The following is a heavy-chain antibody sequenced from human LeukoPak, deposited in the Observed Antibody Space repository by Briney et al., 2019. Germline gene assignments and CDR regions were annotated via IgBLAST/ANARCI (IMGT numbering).Heavy chain of an antibody. Sequence: GGSLRLSCAASGFTFNSYAMSWVRQAPGKGLEWVSAISDSGGNTYYADSVKGRFTISRDNSKNTLYLQMNGLRAEDTAVYYCAKAWVGATRYYFDYWGQGTLVTVSS. CDR2: ISDSGGNT. J-gene: IGHJ4*02. D-gene: IGHD2-15*01. V-gene: IGHV3-23*01. CDR3: AKAWVGATRYYFDY. CDR1: GFTFNSYA.